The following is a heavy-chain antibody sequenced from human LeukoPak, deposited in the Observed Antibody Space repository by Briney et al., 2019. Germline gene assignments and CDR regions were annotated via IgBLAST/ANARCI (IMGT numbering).Heavy chain of an antibody. CDR3: ARETNFYRYMDV. D-gene: IGHD3-3*01. J-gene: IGHJ6*03. CDR1: GFTFNSYW. CDR2: IYSDGSGT. V-gene: IGHV3-74*01. Sequence: GGSLRLSCAASGFTFNSYWMQWVRQAPGKGLVWVSRIYSDGSGTSYADSVKGRFTISRDNAKSTLYLHMNSLRAEDTAVYYCARETNFYRYMDVWGKGTTVTVSS.